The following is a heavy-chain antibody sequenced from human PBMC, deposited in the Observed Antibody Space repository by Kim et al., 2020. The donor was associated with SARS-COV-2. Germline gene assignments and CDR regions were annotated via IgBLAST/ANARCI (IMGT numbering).Heavy chain of an antibody. Sequence: YPDSVKGRLLISGDHSKNTLYRQMNSLRAEDTAVYYCATVVFYYDAGYFKIWGQGTLVIVSS. CDR3: ATVVFYYDAGYFKI. D-gene: IGHD3-22*01. V-gene: IGHV3-30*07. J-gene: IGHJ1*01.